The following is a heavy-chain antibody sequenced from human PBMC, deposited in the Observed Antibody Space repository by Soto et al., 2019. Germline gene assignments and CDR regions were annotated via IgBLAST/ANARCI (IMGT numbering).Heavy chain of an antibody. CDR3: ARLRVNCISTSCYDRWFDP. CDR2: IYYSGST. CDR1: GGSISSSSYY. D-gene: IGHD2-2*01. Sequence: SETLSLTCTVSGGSISSSSYYWGWIRQPPGKGLEWIGSIYYSGSTYYNPSLKSRVTISVDTSKNQFSLKLSSVTAADTAVYYCARLRVNCISTSCYDRWFDPWGQGTLVTVSS. J-gene: IGHJ5*02. V-gene: IGHV4-39*01.